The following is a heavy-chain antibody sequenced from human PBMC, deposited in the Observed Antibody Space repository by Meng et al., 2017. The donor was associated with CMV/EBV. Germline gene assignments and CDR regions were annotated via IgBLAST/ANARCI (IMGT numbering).Heavy chain of an antibody. J-gene: IGHJ4*02. Sequence: GESLKISCAASGFTFSNAWMSWVRQAPGKGLEWVGRIKSKTDGGTTDYAAPVKGRFTISRDDSKNTLYLQMNSLKTEDTAVYYCARGIPPVRYYYDSSGYDYWGQGTLVTVSS. CDR3: ARGIPPVRYYYDSSGYDY. D-gene: IGHD3-22*01. V-gene: IGHV3-15*01. CDR2: IKSKTDGGTT. CDR1: GFTFSNAW.